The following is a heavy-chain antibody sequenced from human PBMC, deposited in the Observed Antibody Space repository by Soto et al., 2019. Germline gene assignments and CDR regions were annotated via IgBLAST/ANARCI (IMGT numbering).Heavy chain of an antibody. J-gene: IGHJ6*03. Sequence: ASVKVSCKASGYTFTSYGISWVRQAPGQGLEWMGLISAYDGNTSYAQKFQGRVTMTRDTSTSTVYMELSSLRSEDTAVYYCARGGYGDSPGDYYYYMDVWGKGTTVTVSS. CDR1: GYTFTSYG. V-gene: IGHV1-18*01. D-gene: IGHD4-17*01. CDR3: ARGGYGDSPGDYYYYMDV. CDR2: ISAYDGNT.